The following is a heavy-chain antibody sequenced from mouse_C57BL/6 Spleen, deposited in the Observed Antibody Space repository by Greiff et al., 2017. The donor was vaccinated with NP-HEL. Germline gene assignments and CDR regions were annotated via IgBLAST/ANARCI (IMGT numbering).Heavy chain of an antibody. Sequence: QVQLQQPGTELVKPGASGYTFTSYWMHWVKQRPGQGLEWIGNINPSNGGTNYNEKFKSKATLTVDKSSSTAYMQLSSLTSEDSAVYYCARRGLRRYAMDYWGQGTSVTVSS. CDR2: INPSNGGT. V-gene: IGHV1-53*01. J-gene: IGHJ4*01. CDR3: ARRGLRRYAMDY. CDR1: GYTFTSYW. D-gene: IGHD2-4*01.